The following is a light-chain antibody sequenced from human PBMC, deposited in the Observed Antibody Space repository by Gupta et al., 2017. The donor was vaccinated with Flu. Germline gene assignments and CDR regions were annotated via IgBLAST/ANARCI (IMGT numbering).Light chain of an antibody. Sequence: GTLSLSPGEGVTLSCRTSQTINNNFLAWYQQKRGQAPRLLIFGASKRATGIPGRFSGGGSGTDFTLTISGLEPEDFAVYYCQQDGSSPRTFGQGTRVEIK. J-gene: IGKJ1*01. V-gene: IGKV3-20*01. CDR3: QQDGSSPRT. CDR2: GAS. CDR1: QTINNNF.